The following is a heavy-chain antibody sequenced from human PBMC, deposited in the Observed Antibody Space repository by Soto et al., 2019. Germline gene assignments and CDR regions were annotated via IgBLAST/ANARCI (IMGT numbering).Heavy chain of an antibody. Sequence: PGGSLRLSCVASGFTFSSYGMHWVRQAPGKGLEWVAVIWYDGSNKYYADSVKGRFTISRDNSKNTLYLQMNSLRAEDTAVYYCARTSSGYSYDNSYYGMDVWGQGTTVTVSS. CDR2: IWYDGSNK. V-gene: IGHV3-33*01. CDR1: GFTFSSYG. CDR3: ARTSSGYSYDNSYYGMDV. J-gene: IGHJ6*02. D-gene: IGHD5-18*01.